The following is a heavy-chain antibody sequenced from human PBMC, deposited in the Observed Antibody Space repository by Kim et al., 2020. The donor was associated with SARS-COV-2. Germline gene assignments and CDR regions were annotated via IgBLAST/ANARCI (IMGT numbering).Heavy chain of an antibody. CDR1: GYSFTSYW. V-gene: IGHV5-51*01. Sequence: GESLKISCKGSGYSFTSYWIGWVRQMPGKGLEWMGIIYPGDSDTRYSPSFQGQVTISADKSISTAYLQWSSLKASDTAMYYCARRAAGSSYYYDSSGYYYDWGQGTLVTVSS. D-gene: IGHD3-22*01. CDR2: IYPGDSDT. CDR3: ARRAAGSSYYYDSSGYYYD. J-gene: IGHJ4*02.